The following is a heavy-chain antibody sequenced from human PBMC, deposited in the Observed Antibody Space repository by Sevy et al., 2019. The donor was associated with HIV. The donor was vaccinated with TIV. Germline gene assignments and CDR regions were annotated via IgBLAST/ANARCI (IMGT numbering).Heavy chain of an antibody. D-gene: IGHD1-26*01. V-gene: IGHV3-21*01. CDR3: ARDGGYTDRGKDV. CDR2: ISSSSDDI. CDR1: GFTFCHYN. Sequence: GGSLRLSCRASGFTFCHYNMNWVRQAPGKGLEWVSSISSSSDDIYYGDSMKGRFTISRVNAKNSLHLQMNSLTVEDTAVYYCARDGGYTDRGKDVWGQGTTVTVSS. J-gene: IGHJ6*02.